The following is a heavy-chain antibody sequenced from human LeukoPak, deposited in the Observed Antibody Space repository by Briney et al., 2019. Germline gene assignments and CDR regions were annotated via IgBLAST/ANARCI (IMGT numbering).Heavy chain of an antibody. D-gene: IGHD2-8*01. J-gene: IGHJ3*02. CDR3: ARGWGGVSLDAFDI. CDR2: INPNSGGT. V-gene: IGHV1-2*02. Sequence: ASVKVSCKASGYTFTGYYIHWVRQAPGQGLEWMGWINPNSGGTNYAQKFQGRVTMTRDTSISTAYMELSRLRSDDTAVYYCARGWGGVSLDAFDIWGQGTMVTVSS. CDR1: GYTFTGYY.